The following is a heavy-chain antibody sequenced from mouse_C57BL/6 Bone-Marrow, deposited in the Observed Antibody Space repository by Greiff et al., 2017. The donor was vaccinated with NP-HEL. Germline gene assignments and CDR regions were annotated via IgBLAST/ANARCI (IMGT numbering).Heavy chain of an antibody. CDR1: GYTFTDYN. CDR2: INPNNGGT. CDR3: ASYDYSWFAY. V-gene: IGHV1-22*01. J-gene: IGHJ3*01. D-gene: IGHD2-4*01. Sequence: VQLKESGPELVKPGASVKMSCKASGYTFTDYNMHWVKQSHGKSLEWIGYINPNNGGTSYNQKFKGKATLTVNKSSSTAYMELRSLTSEDSAVYYCASYDYSWFAYWGQGTLVTVSA.